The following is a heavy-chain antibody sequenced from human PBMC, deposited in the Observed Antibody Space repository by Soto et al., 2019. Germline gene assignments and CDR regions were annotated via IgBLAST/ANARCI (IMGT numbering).Heavy chain of an antibody. CDR3: ARGKQRWLQWWYFDL. Sequence: QVQLVQSGAEVKKPGSSVKVSCKASGGTFSNYPVSWVRQAPGQGLEWMGGIIPIFGTVNYAQKFQGRLTITADESASTAYLELSRLRSEDTVLDCCARGKQRWLQWWYFDLWGRGTLVTVSS. D-gene: IGHD5-12*01. J-gene: IGHJ2*01. CDR2: IIPIFGTV. CDR1: GGTFSNYP. V-gene: IGHV1-69*12.